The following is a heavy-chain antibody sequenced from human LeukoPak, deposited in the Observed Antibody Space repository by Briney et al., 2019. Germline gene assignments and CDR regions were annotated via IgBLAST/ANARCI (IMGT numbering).Heavy chain of an antibody. D-gene: IGHD5-18*01. V-gene: IGHV4-4*07. CDR2: IYTSGST. CDR1: GGSISLYY. Sequence: SETLSLTCTVSGGSISLYYWGWIRQPAGKGLESIGRIYTSGSTNYNPSLKSRVTMSVDTSKNQFSLKLSSVTAADTAVYYCARTDVDTAMAIDYWGQGTLVTVSS. CDR3: ARTDVDTAMAIDY. J-gene: IGHJ4*02.